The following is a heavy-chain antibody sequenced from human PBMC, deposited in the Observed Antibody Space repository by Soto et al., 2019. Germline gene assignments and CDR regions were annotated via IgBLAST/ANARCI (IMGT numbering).Heavy chain of an antibody. V-gene: IGHV4-34*01. D-gene: IGHD6-13*01. J-gene: IGHJ4*02. CDR1: GGSFSGYY. Sequence: QVQLQQWGAGLLKPSETLSLTCAVYGGSFSGYYWSWIRQPPGKGLEWIGEINHSGSTNYNPSLKSRVSISVDTSKNQFSLKLSSVTAADTAVYYCARLHNSGSSWDYYFDYWGQGTLVTVSS. CDR2: INHSGST. CDR3: ARLHNSGSSWDYYFDY.